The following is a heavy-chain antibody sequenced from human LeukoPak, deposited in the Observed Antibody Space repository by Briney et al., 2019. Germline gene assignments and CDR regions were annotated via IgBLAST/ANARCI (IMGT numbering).Heavy chain of an antibody. D-gene: IGHD2-15*01. Sequence: PSETLSLTCAVYGGSFSGYYWSWIRQPAGKGLEWIGRIYTSGSTNYNPSLKSRVTMSVDTSKNQFSLKLSSVTAADTAVYYCASVGLHAFDIWGQGTMVTVSS. CDR1: GGSFSGYY. V-gene: IGHV4-59*10. CDR3: ASVGLHAFDI. CDR2: IYTSGST. J-gene: IGHJ3*02.